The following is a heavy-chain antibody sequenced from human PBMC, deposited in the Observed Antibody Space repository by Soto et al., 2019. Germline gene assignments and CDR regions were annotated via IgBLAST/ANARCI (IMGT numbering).Heavy chain of an antibody. V-gene: IGHV4-39*01. Sequence: PSETLSLTCTVSGGSISSISYYWGWIRQTPGKGLEWIGSIYYSGSTYYNPSLKSRVTISVDTSKNQFSLKLSSVTAADTAVYYCARHEGRGVAAIKAFDIWGQGTMVTVSS. CDR3: ARHEGRGVAAIKAFDI. CDR2: IYYSGST. CDR1: GGSISSISYY. J-gene: IGHJ3*02. D-gene: IGHD2-15*01.